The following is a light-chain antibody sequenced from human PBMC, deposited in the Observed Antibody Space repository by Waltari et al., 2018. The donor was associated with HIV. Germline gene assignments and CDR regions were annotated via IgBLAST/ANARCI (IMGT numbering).Light chain of an antibody. CDR3: GTWDSSLRAVV. CDR1: SSNTGSHY. Sequence: QSVSTQPPSVPADPGQKVSISCTGSSSNTGSHYVSWYQQFPGTAPTLLIYDNNKRPSGIPYRFSGSKSGTSATLGVTGLQNGDEADYYCGTWDSSLRAVVFGGGTKLTVL. V-gene: IGLV1-51*01. CDR2: DNN. J-gene: IGLJ2*01.